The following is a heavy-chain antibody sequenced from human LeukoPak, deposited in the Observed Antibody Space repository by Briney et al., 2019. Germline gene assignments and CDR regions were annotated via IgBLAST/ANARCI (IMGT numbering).Heavy chain of an antibody. D-gene: IGHD5-12*01. CDR3: ARGGYGADGWFDP. J-gene: IGHJ5*02. CDR2: IYHTGMT. V-gene: IGHV4-59*01. CDR1: GGSFGSYF. Sequence: PSETLSLTCTLSGGSFGSYFWSWVRQTPQKGLDWIAYIYHTGMTDYNPSLGGRATISMDTSRNQFSLKLTSVTAADTAVYFCARGGYGADGWFDPWGQGTLVTVSS.